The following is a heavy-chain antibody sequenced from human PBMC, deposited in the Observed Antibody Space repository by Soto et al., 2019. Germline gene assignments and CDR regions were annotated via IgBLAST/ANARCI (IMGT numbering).Heavy chain of an antibody. Sequence: GGSLSLSCAASGFTFSDAWMSWVRQAPGKGLDWVGRIKSKSDGGTTEYAAPVRGRFTISRDDSKNTLYLQMNSLKTEDTAVYYCTTDLWRIAVVVGSTGYFNPWGQGTPVTVSS. D-gene: IGHD2-15*01. CDR2: IKSKSDGGTT. J-gene: IGHJ5*02. CDR1: GFTFSDAW. V-gene: IGHV3-15*01. CDR3: TTDLWRIAVVVGSTGYFNP.